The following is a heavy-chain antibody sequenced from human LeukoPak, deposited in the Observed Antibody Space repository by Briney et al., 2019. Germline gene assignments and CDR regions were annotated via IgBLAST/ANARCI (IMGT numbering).Heavy chain of an antibody. Sequence: ASVKVSCKASGYTFTGYYMHWVRQAPGQGLEWMGWINPNSGGANYAQKFQGWVTMTRDTSISTAYMELGRLRSDDTAVYYCARSVAGSIDYWGQGTLVTVSS. CDR2: INPNSGGA. CDR3: ARSVAGSIDY. CDR1: GYTFTGYY. J-gene: IGHJ4*02. V-gene: IGHV1-2*04. D-gene: IGHD6-19*01.